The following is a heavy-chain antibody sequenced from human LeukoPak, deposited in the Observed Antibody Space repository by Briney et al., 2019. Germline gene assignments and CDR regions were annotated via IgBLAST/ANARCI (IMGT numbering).Heavy chain of an antibody. J-gene: IGHJ4*02. CDR3: ANVGAAEPGY. Sequence: PGGSLRLSCAASGFTFSTSPMTWVRQAPGKGLEWVSTISGSGGTTYSADSVKGRFTISRDNSNNTLYLQMNSLRAEDTAIYYCANVGAAEPGYWGQGTLVTVSS. CDR2: ISGSGGTT. D-gene: IGHD1-26*01. CDR1: GFTFSTSP. V-gene: IGHV3-23*01.